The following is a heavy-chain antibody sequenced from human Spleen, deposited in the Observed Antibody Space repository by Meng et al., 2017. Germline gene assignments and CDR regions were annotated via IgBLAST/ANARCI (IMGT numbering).Heavy chain of an antibody. CDR2: ISSSGSNI. CDR3: ARGKGGYGSLDV. CDR1: GFSFSSYE. J-gene: IGHJ6*02. D-gene: IGHD3-10*01. Sequence: GESLKISCAASGFSFSSYEMNWVRQAPGKGLEWASYISSSGSNIYYADSVKGRFTISRDNAKNSLYLQMNSLGAEDTAVYYGARGKGGYGSLDVWGQGTTVTVSS. V-gene: IGHV3-48*03.